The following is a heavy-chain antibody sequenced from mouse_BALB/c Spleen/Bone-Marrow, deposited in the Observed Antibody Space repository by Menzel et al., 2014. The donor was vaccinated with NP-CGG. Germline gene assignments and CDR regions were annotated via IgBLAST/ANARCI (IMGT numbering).Heavy chain of an antibody. Sequence: VQLQQSGGGLVQPGGSLRLSCTTSGFTFTDYYMSWVRQPPGKALEWLAFIRNKAYGYTTEYSASVGGRFTISRDNSQSILYLQMNTLRAEDSATYYCARFPMDYWGQGTSVTVSS. CDR1: GFTFTDYY. J-gene: IGHJ4*01. V-gene: IGHV7-3*02. CDR3: ARFPMDY. CDR2: IRNKAYGYTT.